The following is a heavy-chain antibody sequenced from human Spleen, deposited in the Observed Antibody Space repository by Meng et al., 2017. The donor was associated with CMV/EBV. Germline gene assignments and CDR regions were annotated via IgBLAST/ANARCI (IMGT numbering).Heavy chain of an antibody. CDR2: INPNSGGT. CDR1: EYTFTDYY. V-gene: IGHV1-2*02. J-gene: IGHJ4*02. D-gene: IGHD3-3*01. CDR3: ARSPDFWSGHFDF. Sequence: ASVKVSCKASEYTFTDYYIHWVRQAPGQGLEWMGWINPNSGGTNYAQKFQGRVTMSSDTSISTAYMELTSLRFDDTAVYYCARSPDFWSGHFDFWGLGTLVTVSS.